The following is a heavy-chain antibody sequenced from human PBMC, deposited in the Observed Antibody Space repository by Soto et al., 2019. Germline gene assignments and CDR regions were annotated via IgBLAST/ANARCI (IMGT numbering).Heavy chain of an antibody. D-gene: IGHD1-26*01. CDR1: GYTFTSYG. J-gene: IGHJ4*02. CDR2: ISAYNGNT. V-gene: IGHV1-18*01. Sequence: ASVKVSCKASGYTFTSYGISWVRQAPGQGLEWMGWISAYNGNTKYSQKFQGRVTITRDTSASTAYMELSSLRSEDTAVYYCARPRVGAIVFDYWGQGTLVTVSS. CDR3: ARPRVGAIVFDY.